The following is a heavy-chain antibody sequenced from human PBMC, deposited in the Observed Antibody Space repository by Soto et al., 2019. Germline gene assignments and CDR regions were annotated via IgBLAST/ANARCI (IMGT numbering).Heavy chain of an antibody. CDR3: ARSIAAAVDFDY. CDR2: IYSGGST. D-gene: IGHD6-13*01. CDR1: GFTVSSNY. J-gene: IGHJ4*02. Sequence: SLRLSCAASGFTVSSNYMSWVRQAPGKGLEWVSVIYSGGSTYYADSVKGRFTISRDNSKNTLYLQMNSLRAEDTAVYYCARSIAAAVDFDYWGQGTLVTVSS. V-gene: IGHV3-53*01.